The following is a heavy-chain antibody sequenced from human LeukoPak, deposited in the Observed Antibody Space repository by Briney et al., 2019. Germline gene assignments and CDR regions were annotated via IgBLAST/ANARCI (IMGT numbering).Heavy chain of an antibody. V-gene: IGHV3-7*01. CDR3: ASSSGWLIEN. D-gene: IGHD6-19*01. CDR2: IKQDGGEK. Sequence: HPGGSLRLSCAASGFTFSRFWMNWVRQAPGKGLEWVANIKQDGGEKHYVDSVKGRFTISGDNAKNSLYLQMNSLRAEDTAVYYCASSSGWLIENWGQGTLVTVSS. CDR1: GFTFSRFW. J-gene: IGHJ4*02.